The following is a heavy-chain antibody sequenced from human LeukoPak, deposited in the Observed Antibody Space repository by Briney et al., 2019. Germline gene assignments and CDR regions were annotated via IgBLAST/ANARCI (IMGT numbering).Heavy chain of an antibody. V-gene: IGHV1-46*01. J-gene: IGHJ6*02. CDR3: ASVYKYGMDV. CDR2: INPSGGST. Sequence: ASVTVSCKASGYTLTSYYLLWVRQAPGQGLEWMAIINPSGGSTSHAQKFQGRVPMTRDTSASTVYMELSSLRSEDTAVYYCASVYKYGMDVWGQGTTVTVSS. CDR1: GYTLTSYY.